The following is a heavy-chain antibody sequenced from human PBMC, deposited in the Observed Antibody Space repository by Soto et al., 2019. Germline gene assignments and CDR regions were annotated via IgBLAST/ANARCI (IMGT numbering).Heavy chain of an antibody. CDR2: IYYSGNT. CDR3: ARHPVVVVAATLGPGYFDF. J-gene: IGHJ4*02. D-gene: IGHD2-15*01. CDR1: GGSISSGYYY. Sequence: SETLSLTCSVSGGSISSGYYYWSWIRQPPGKGLEWIGNIYYSGNTYYNPSLKSRVTISVDTSKNQFSLKLSSVTAADTAVYYCARHPVVVVAATLGPGYFDFWGQGTLVTVSS. V-gene: IGHV4-39*01.